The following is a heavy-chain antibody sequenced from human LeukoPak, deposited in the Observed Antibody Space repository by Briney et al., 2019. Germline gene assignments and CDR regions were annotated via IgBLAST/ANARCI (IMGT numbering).Heavy chain of an antibody. CDR1: GGSISSSSYS. CDR3: ARAKGGHYYDSSGNPHNAFDI. Sequence: SETLSLTCTVSGGSISSSSYSWGWIRQPPGKGLEWIVSIYYSGSTYYNPSLKSRVTISVDTSKNQFSLKLSSVTAADTAVYYCARAKGGHYYDSSGNPHNAFDIWGQGTMVTVSS. J-gene: IGHJ3*02. D-gene: IGHD3-22*01. CDR2: IYYSGST. V-gene: IGHV4-39*01.